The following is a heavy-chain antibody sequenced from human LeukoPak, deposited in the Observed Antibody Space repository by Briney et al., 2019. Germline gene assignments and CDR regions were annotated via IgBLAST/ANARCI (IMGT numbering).Heavy chain of an antibody. CDR3: VGTMVRGVIRMDV. Sequence: PGGSLRLSCAASGFTVSSNYVSWVRQAPGKGLEWVSVIYSGGSTYYADSVKGRFTTSRDNSKNTLYLQMNSLRAEDTAVYYCVGTMVRGVIRMDVWGQGTTVTVSS. CDR2: IYSGGST. J-gene: IGHJ6*02. V-gene: IGHV3-66*01. D-gene: IGHD3-10*01. CDR1: GFTVSSNY.